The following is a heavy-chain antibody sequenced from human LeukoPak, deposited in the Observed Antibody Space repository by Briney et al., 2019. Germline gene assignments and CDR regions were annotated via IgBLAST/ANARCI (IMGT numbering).Heavy chain of an antibody. Sequence: PGGSLRLSCAASGFTFSSYGMHWVRQAPGKGLEWVAVIWCDGSNKYYADSVKGRFTISRDNSKNTLYLQMNSLRAEDTAVYYCARDSVVEMATIDYFDYWGQGTLVTVSS. D-gene: IGHD5-24*01. CDR1: GFTFSSYG. CDR3: ARDSVVEMATIDYFDY. J-gene: IGHJ4*02. V-gene: IGHV3-33*01. CDR2: IWCDGSNK.